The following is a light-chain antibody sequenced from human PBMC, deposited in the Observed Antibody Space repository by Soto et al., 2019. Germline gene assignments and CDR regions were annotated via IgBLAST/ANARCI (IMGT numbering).Light chain of an antibody. V-gene: IGLV1-44*01. J-gene: IGLJ3*02. CDR1: KSNIGTNS. CDR3: AAWDDSLNGRV. Sequence: QSVLTQPPSASGTPGQRVTISCSGGKSNIGTNSVNWYQQLPGTAPKLLIYNKNQRPSGVPDRFSGSKSGTSASLAISGLQSEDEADYYCAAWDDSLNGRVFGGGTKLTVL. CDR2: NKN.